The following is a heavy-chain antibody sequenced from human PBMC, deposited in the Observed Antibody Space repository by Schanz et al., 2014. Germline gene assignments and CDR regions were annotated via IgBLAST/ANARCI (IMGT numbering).Heavy chain of an antibody. CDR2: IKEDGSKK. CDR1: GFYFSNYV. J-gene: IGHJ3*01. Sequence: VQLVESGGGVVQPGRSLRLSCAVSGFYFSNYVMHWVRQAPGKGLEWVANIKEDGSKKYYVDSVRGRFTISRDNAKNSLYLQLNSLTAEDTAVYHCARDSRYCTGVDCKGDAFDLWGQGTMVTVS. CDR3: ARDSRYCTGVDCKGDAFDL. D-gene: IGHD2-8*02. V-gene: IGHV3-7*01.